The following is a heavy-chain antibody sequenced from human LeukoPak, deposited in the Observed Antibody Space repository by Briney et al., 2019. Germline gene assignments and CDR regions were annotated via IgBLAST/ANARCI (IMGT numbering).Heavy chain of an antibody. CDR1: GYSISSGYY. Sequence: SETLSLTCTVSGYSISSGYYWGWIRQPPGKGLEWIGSIYHSGSTYYNPSLKSRVTISLEMSKHQFSLDLTSVTAADTAVYYCATNTGTVFDYWGQGALVTVSS. CDR3: ATNTGTVFDY. D-gene: IGHD7-27*01. J-gene: IGHJ4*02. V-gene: IGHV4-38-2*02. CDR2: IYHSGST.